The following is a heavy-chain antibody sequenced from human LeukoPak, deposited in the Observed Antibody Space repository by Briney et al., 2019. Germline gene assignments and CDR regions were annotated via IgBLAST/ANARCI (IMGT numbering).Heavy chain of an antibody. J-gene: IGHJ6*02. D-gene: IGHD2-15*01. V-gene: IGHV4-34*01. CDR1: GGAFSGYY. CDR2: INHSGSA. CDR3: ARGGPYCSGGSCCSRYYYYGMEV. Sequence: TSETLSLTCAVYGGAFSGYYWSWIRQPPGKGLEWNGEINHSGSANYNPSLKSRVTISVDTSKNQFSLKLSSVTAADTAVYYCARGGPYCSGGSCCSRYYYYGMEVWGQGTTVTVSS.